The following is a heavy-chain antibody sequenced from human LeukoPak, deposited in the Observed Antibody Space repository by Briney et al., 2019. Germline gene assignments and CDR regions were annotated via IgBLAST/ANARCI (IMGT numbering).Heavy chain of an antibody. CDR1: GYTFTSYG. J-gene: IGHJ4*02. V-gene: IGHV1-18*01. CDR2: ISAYNGNT. CDR3: ARDRLGYYDSSGYQPFDY. D-gene: IGHD3-22*01. Sequence: ASVKVSCKASGYTFTSYGISWVRQAPGQGLEWMGWISAYNGNTNYAQKLQGRVTMTTDTSTSTAYMELGSLRSDDTAVYYCARDRLGYYDSSGYQPFDYWGQGTLVTVSS.